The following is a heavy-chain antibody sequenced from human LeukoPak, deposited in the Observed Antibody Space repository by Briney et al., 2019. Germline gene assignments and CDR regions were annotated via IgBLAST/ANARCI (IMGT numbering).Heavy chain of an antibody. CDR1: GYSFTTYW. Sequence: GESLKISCKRPGYSFTTYWIAWVRQIPGKGLEYMEIINPGGSHIMYSPSFQGQVTIPVDRSISTAYLQWRSLKASDTAIYYCARKNPTALRNNWFDPWGQGTLVTVSS. CDR2: INPGGSHI. D-gene: IGHD4-11*01. CDR3: ARKNPTALRNNWFDP. V-gene: IGHV5-51*01. J-gene: IGHJ5*02.